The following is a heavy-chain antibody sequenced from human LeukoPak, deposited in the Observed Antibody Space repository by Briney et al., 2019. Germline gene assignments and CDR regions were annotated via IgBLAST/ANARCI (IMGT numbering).Heavy chain of an antibody. CDR1: GFTFTSYD. D-gene: IGHD6-19*01. V-gene: IGHV1-18*01. J-gene: IGHJ4*02. CDR2: ISAYNGNT. Sequence: APVKVSCKASGFTFTSYDINWVRQAPGQGLEWMGWISAYNGNTNYAQKLQGRVTMTTDTSTSTAYMELRSLRSDDTAVYYCARGPSIAVADPYYFDYWGQGTLVTVSS. CDR3: ARGPSIAVADPYYFDY.